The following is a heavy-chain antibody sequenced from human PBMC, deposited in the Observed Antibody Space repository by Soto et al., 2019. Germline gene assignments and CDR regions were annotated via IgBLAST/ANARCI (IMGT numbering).Heavy chain of an antibody. CDR3: ARGLTNYYGVDV. D-gene: IGHD3-3*01. Sequence: GVSLRLSCAASGFAFSSYAMSWVRQAPGKGLEWVSSFSGSSSGSGTYYADAVKGRFTISRDNSKNTLYLQMGSLRADDTAVYYCARGLTNYYGVDVWGQGTRSPSP. CDR2: FSGSSSGSGT. V-gene: IGHV3-23*01. J-gene: IGHJ6*02. CDR1: GFAFSSYA.